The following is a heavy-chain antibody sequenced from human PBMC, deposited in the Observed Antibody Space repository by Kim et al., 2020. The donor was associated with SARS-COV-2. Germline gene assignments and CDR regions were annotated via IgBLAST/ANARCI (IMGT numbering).Heavy chain of an antibody. CDR1: GGSISSSYW. Sequence: SETLSLTCAVSGGSISSSYWWCWVRQPPGKGLEWIGEIYHSGSTNYNPSLKSRVTISVDKSKNQFSLKLSSVTAADTAVYYCAREGDQIAAASFDIWGQGTMVTVSS. CDR2: IYHSGST. D-gene: IGHD6-13*01. V-gene: IGHV4-4*02. CDR3: AREGDQIAAASFDI. J-gene: IGHJ3*02.